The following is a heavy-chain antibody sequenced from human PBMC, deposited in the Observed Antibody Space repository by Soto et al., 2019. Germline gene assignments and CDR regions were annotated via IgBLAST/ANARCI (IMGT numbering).Heavy chain of an antibody. Sequence: QVQLVQSGAEVKKPGSSVKVSCKASGGTFSSYTITWVRQAPGQGLEWLGRIIPIFGVTNYAQKFQDRVTITADRSTTTAYMELSRLRSEHPGVYYCVRDWESTTQTWGFGDSWGQGTLVTVSS. CDR3: VRDWESTTQTWGFGDS. CDR2: IIPIFGVT. D-gene: IGHD1-1*01. CDR1: GGTFSSYT. J-gene: IGHJ4*02. V-gene: IGHV1-69*08.